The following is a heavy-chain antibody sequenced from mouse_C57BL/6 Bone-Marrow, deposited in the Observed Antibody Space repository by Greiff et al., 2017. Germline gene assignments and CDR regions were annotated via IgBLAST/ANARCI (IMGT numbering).Heavy chain of an antibody. J-gene: IGHJ2*01. CDR2: IDPSDSYT. V-gene: IGHV1-50*01. CDR3: ARPYYRLFDY. CDR1: GYTFTSYW. Sequence: QVQLQQPGAELVKPGASVKLSCKASGYTFTSYWMQWVKQRPGQGLEWIGEIDPSDSYTNYNQKFKGKATLTVDTSSSTAYMQLSSLTSEDSAVYYCARPYYRLFDYWGKGTTLTVSS. D-gene: IGHD1-1*01.